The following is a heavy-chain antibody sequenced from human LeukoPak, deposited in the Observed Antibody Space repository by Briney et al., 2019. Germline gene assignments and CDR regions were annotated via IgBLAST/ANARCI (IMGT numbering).Heavy chain of an antibody. CDR3: TRHRKRRGVDY. CDR2: INHSGST. J-gene: IGHJ4*02. D-gene: IGHD6-25*01. Sequence: SETLSLTCAVYGGSFSGYYWSWIRQPPGKGLEWIGEINHSGSTNYNPSLKSRVTISVDTSKNQFSLKLSSVTAADTAVYYCTRHRKRRGVDYWGQGTLVTVSS. V-gene: IGHV4-34*01. CDR1: GGSFSGYY.